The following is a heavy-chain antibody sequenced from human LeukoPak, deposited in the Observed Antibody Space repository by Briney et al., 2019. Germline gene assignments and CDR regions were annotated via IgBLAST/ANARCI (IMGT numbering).Heavy chain of an antibody. J-gene: IGHJ3*02. V-gene: IGHV4-34*01. CDR3: ARPGYNWKTENAFDI. Sequence: SETLSLTCAVYGGSFSGYYWSWIRQPPGKGLEWIGEINHSGSTNYNPSLKSRVTISVDTSKNQFSLKLSSVTAADTAVYYCARPGYNWKTENAFDIWGQGTMVTVSS. CDR1: GGSFSGYY. D-gene: IGHD1-20*01. CDR2: INHSGST.